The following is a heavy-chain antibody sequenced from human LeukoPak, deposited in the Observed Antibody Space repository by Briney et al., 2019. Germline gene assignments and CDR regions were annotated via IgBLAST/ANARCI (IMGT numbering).Heavy chain of an antibody. CDR3: ARGDYDRDI. Sequence: SETLSLTCAVYGGSFSGYYWSWIRQPPGRGLEWIGEINHSGSTNYNPSLKSRVTISVDTSKNQFSLKLSSVTAADTAVYYCARGDYDRDIWGQGTMVTVSS. CDR2: INHSGST. CDR1: GGSFSGYY. V-gene: IGHV4-34*01. J-gene: IGHJ3*02. D-gene: IGHD3-16*01.